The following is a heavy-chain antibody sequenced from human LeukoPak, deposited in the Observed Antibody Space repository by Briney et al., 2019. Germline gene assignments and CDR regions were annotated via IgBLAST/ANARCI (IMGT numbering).Heavy chain of an antibody. CDR3: TTEGTTTGPRLGDY. CDR1: GFTFTNAW. V-gene: IGHV3-15*01. D-gene: IGHD4-17*01. CDR2: IKSNTDGGTT. Sequence: NPGGSLRLSCAASGFTFTNAWMSWVRQAPGKGLEWVGRIKSNTDGGTTDYAAHGKGRFTIARDDSKTTMYLQVNSLKTEDTAVYYCTTEGTTTGPRLGDYCGQGTLVTVSS. J-gene: IGHJ4*02.